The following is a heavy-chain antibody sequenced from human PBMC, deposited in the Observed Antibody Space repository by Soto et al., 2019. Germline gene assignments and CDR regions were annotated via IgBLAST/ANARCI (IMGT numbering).Heavy chain of an antibody. CDR1: GFTFSSYG. J-gene: IGHJ3*02. CDR3: AREGLGAFDI. Sequence: QVQLVESGGGVVQPGRSLRLSCAASGFTFSSYGMHWVRQAPGKGLEWVALIWYDGSIEYYADSLKGRFTISRDNSKKTLYLQMNSLGDADTAVYYGAREGLGAFDIWGQGTMVTVSS. CDR2: IWYDGSIE. V-gene: IGHV3-33*01.